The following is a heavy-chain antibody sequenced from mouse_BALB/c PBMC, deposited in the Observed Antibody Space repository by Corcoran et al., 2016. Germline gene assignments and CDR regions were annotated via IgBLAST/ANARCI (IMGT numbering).Heavy chain of an antibody. J-gene: IGHJ1*01. V-gene: IGHV1-9*01. CDR1: GYTFTDYY. Sequence: VQLQQSGPELVKPGASVKVSCKASGYTFTDYYMKWVKQSPGKSLEWIGEILPGSGSTNYNEKFKGKATFTADTSSNTAYMQVSRLAYEDSAVYEGAREGWYFDVWGAGTTVTVYS. CDR2: ILPGSGST. CDR3: AREGWYFDV.